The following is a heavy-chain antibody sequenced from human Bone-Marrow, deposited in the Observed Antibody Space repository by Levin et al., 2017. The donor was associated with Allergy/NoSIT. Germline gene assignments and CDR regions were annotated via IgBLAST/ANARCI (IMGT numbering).Heavy chain of an antibody. CDR1: GYRFSNSW. CDR3: ARRGVSDAYNVWDS. V-gene: IGHV5-51*01. J-gene: IGHJ4*02. Sequence: GESLKISCKVSGYRFSNSWIGWVRQMPGKGLEWMAIIYPDDSDIRYSPSFQGQVTISADRSITTAFLQWSSLKASDTAMYYCARRGVSDAYNVWDSWGQGTLVTVSS. D-gene: IGHD5-24*01. CDR2: IYPDDSDI.